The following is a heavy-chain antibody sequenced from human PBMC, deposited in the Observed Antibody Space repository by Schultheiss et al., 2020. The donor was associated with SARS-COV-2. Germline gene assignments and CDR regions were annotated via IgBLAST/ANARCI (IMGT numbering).Heavy chain of an antibody. D-gene: IGHD2-2*02. CDR1: GFIFSSYW. Sequence: GGSLRLSCAASGFIFSSYWMHWVRQVPGKGLEWVAVISYDGSNKYYADSVKGRFTISRDNSKNTLYLQMNSLRAEDTAVYYCARDGGYCSSTSCYSDLDYWGQGTLVTVSS. V-gene: IGHV3-30*03. J-gene: IGHJ4*02. CDR3: ARDGGYCSSTSCYSDLDY. CDR2: ISYDGSNK.